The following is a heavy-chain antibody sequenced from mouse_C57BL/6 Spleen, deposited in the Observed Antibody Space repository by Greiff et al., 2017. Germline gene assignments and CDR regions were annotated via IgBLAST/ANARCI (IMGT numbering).Heavy chain of an antibody. J-gene: IGHJ2*01. CDR1: GYTFTSYW. D-gene: IGHD1-1*01. V-gene: IGHV1-72*01. CDR3: ARSGFITTYYLDY. CDR2: IDPNSGGT. Sequence: QVQLQQPGAELVKPGASVKLSCKASGYTFTSYWMHWVKQRPGRGLEWIGRIDPNSGGTKYNEKFKSKATLTVDKPSSTAYMQLSSLTSDDSAVYYCARSGFITTYYLDYWGQGTTLTVSS.